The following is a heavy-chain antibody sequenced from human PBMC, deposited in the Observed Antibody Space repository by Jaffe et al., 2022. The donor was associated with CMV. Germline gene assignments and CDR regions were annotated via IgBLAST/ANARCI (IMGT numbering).Heavy chain of an antibody. CDR1: GYTFTSYA. D-gene: IGHD2-21*02. J-gene: IGHJ6*03. CDR3: ARDPVVTPENYYYYMDV. V-gene: IGHV1-3*01. CDR2: INAGNGNT. Sequence: QVQLVQSGAEVKKPGASVKVSCKASGYTFTSYAMHWVRQAPGQRLEWMGWINAGNGNTKYSQKFQGRVTITRDTSASTAYMELSSLRSEDTAVYYCARDPVVTPENYYYYMDVWGKGTTVTVSS.